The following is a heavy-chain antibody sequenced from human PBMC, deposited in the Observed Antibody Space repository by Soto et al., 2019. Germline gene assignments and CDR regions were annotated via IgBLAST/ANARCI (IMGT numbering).Heavy chain of an antibody. J-gene: IGHJ3*02. CDR2: ISYDGSNK. D-gene: IGHD5-12*01. CDR1: GFTFSSYA. V-gene: IGHV3-30-3*01. Sequence: GGSLRLSCAASGFTFSSYAMHWVRQAPGKGLEWVAVISYDGSNKYYADSVKGRFTISRDNSKNTLYLQMNSLRAEDTAVYYCARAPSRDGYNSFFILSGYDAFDIWGQGTMVTVSS. CDR3: ARAPSRDGYNSFFILSGYDAFDI.